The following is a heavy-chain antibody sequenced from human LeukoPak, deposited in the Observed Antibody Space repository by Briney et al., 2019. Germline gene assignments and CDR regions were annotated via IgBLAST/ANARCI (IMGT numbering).Heavy chain of an antibody. D-gene: IGHD3-10*01. J-gene: IGHJ3*02. CDR2: ISSSSSYI. CDR3: ARHYYGFGSLDAFDI. CDR1: GFTFSSYS. V-gene: IGHV3-21*04. Sequence: GGSLRLFCAASGFTFSSYSMNWVRQAPGKGLEWVSSISSSSSYIYYADSVKGRFTISRDNAKNSLYVQMNNLRAEDTAVYYCARHYYGFGSLDAFDIWGQGTMVTVSS.